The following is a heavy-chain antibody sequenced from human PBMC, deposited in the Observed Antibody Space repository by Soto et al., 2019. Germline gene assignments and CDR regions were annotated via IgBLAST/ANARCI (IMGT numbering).Heavy chain of an antibody. CDR2: IYSGGST. CDR1: GFTVSSNY. J-gene: IGHJ3*02. D-gene: IGHD6-6*01. V-gene: IGHV3-53*01. Sequence: GGSLRLSCAASGFTVSSNYMSWVRQAPGKGLEWFSVIYSGGSTYYADSVKGRFTISRDNSKNTLYLQMNSLRAEDTAVYYCARSSSSRAFDIWGQGTMVTVSS. CDR3: ARSSSSRAFDI.